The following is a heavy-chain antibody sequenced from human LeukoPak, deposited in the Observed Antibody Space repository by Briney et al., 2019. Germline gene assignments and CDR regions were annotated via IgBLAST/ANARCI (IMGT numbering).Heavy chain of an antibody. D-gene: IGHD1-1*01. CDR3: ARVSGTTGTTSPYYYGMDV. CDR1: GFTFSSYA. CDR2: ISSSSSYT. Sequence: GGSLRLSCAASGFTFSSYAMSWVRQAPGKGLEWVSYISSSSSYTNYADSVKGRFTISRDNAKNSLYLQMNSLRAEDTAVYYCARVSGTTGTTSPYYYGMDVWGQGTTVTVSS. V-gene: IGHV3-11*05. J-gene: IGHJ6*02.